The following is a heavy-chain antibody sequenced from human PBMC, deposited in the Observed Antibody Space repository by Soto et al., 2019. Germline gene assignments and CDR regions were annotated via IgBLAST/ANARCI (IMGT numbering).Heavy chain of an antibody. CDR1: GFTFSSYW. D-gene: IGHD3-3*01. V-gene: IGHV3-7*01. Sequence: QPGGSLRLSCAASGFTFSSYWMSWVRQAPGKGLEWVANIKQDGSEKYYVDSVKGRFTISRDNAKNSLYLQMNSLRAEDTAVYYCARERKYDFWSNNWFDPWGQGTLVT. J-gene: IGHJ5*02. CDR3: ARERKYDFWSNNWFDP. CDR2: IKQDGSEK.